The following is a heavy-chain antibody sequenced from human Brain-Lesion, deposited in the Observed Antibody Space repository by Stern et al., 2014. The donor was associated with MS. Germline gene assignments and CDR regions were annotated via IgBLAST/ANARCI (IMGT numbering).Heavy chain of an antibody. D-gene: IGHD6-6*01. J-gene: IGHJ4*02. CDR3: ARRGDSSSSGFDY. V-gene: IGHV5-51*01. Sequence: VQLVESGAEAKKPGESLKISCKGSGYRFTSNWIGWVRQMPGKGLEWMGIIWPGDTDTRYSPSFQGQVTISADKSISTAYLQWSSLQASDTAMYYCARRGDSSSSGFDYWGQGTLVIVSS. CDR2: IWPGDTDT. CDR1: GYRFTSNW.